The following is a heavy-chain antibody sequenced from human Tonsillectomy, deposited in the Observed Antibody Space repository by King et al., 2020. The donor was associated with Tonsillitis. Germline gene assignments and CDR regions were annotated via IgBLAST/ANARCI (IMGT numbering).Heavy chain of an antibody. Sequence: VQLQQWGAGLLKPSETLSLTCAVYGGSFSGYYWTWIRQPPGKGLEWIGEINHSGSTNYNPSLKSRVTISVDTSKNQVSLKLSSVTASDTAVYYCARGGYDSSGYDLDYWGQGTLVTVSS. D-gene: IGHD3-22*01. CDR1: GGSFSGYY. CDR3: ARGGYDSSGYDLDY. CDR2: INHSGST. J-gene: IGHJ4*02. V-gene: IGHV4-34*01.